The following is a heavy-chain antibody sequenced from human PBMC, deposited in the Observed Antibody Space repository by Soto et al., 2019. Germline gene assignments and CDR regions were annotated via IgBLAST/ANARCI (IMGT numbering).Heavy chain of an antibody. Sequence: GGSLRLSCAASGFTVSSNYMSWVRQAPGKGLEWVSVIYSGGSTYYADSVKGRFTISRHNSKNTLYLQMNSLRAEDTAVYYCARDVFVGGYQNNYYMDVWGKGTTVTVSS. D-gene: IGHD3-22*01. J-gene: IGHJ6*03. V-gene: IGHV3-53*04. CDR1: GFTVSSNY. CDR3: ARDVFVGGYQNNYYMDV. CDR2: IYSGGST.